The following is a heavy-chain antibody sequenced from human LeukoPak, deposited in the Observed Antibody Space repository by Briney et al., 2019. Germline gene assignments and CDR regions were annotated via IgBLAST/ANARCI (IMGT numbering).Heavy chain of an antibody. CDR1: GGSIRSSNW. Sequence: PSETLSLTCAVSGGSIRSSNWWSWVRQPPGKGLEWIGEIYHSGSTNYNPSLKSRVTISVDKSKNQFSLKLSSVTAADTAVYYCARVAVRGPNWFDPWGQGTLVTVSS. J-gene: IGHJ5*02. CDR2: IYHSGST. CDR3: ARVAVRGPNWFDP. D-gene: IGHD3-10*01. V-gene: IGHV4-4*02.